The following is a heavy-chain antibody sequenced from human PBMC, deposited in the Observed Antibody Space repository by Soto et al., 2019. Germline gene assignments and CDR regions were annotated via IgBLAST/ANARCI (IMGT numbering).Heavy chain of an antibody. D-gene: IGHD4-17*01. CDR2: NYYTVST. Sequence: SETLSLTCIVSGGSISRSIYYCRWIRQPPGKGLEWMGNNYYTVSTHYNPSLKSRVSISVETSKNQFSLKLSSVTATDTAVNYCARRRDYGDYFDFWGQGTLVTVSS. CDR1: GGSISRSIYY. V-gene: IGHV4-39*01. J-gene: IGHJ4*02. CDR3: ARRRDYGDYFDF.